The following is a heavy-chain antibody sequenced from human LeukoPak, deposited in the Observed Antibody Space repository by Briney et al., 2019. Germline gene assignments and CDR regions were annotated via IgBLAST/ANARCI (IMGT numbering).Heavy chain of an antibody. J-gene: IGHJ4*02. Sequence: PGGSLRLSCGASGFTFSSESMNWVRQAPGKGLEWVSSISSSSDYIYYADSVKGRFTISRDNAKNSLSLQMNSLRAEDTAVYYCARAAGYGDYRCFDYWGQGTLVTVSS. CDR3: ARAAGYGDYRCFDY. CDR2: ISSSSDYI. CDR1: GFTFSSES. V-gene: IGHV3-21*01. D-gene: IGHD4-17*01.